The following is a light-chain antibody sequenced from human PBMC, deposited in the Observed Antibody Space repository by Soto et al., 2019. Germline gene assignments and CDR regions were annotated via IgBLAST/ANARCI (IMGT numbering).Light chain of an antibody. CDR1: QGISSY. CDR3: QHLHSYPLT. Sequence: DIQLTQSPSFLSASVGDRVTITCRASQGISSYLAWYQQKPGKAPKLLIFAASTLHSGVPSRFSGSGSGTDFTLTISSLQPEDFATYYCQHLHSYPLTFGGGTKVEMK. J-gene: IGKJ4*01. CDR2: AAS. V-gene: IGKV1-9*01.